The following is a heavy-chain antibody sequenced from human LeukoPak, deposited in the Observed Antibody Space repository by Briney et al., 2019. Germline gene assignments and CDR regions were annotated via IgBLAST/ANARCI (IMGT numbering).Heavy chain of an antibody. CDR1: GFTFSSYS. CDR3: ARDRLYCSSTSCPGDY. Sequence: GGSLRLFCAASGFTFSSYSMNWVRQAPGKGLEWVSSISSSSSYIYYADSVKGRFTISRDNAKNSLYLQMNSLRAEDTAVYYCARDRLYCSSTSCPGDYWGQGTLVTVSS. J-gene: IGHJ4*02. CDR2: ISSSSSYI. D-gene: IGHD2-2*01. V-gene: IGHV3-21*01.